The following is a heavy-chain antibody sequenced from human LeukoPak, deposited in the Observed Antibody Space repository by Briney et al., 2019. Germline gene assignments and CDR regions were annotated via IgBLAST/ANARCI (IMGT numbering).Heavy chain of an antibody. CDR1: GGSISSYY. J-gene: IGHJ6*03. CDR2: IYYSGST. CDR3: ARDSSGNYYYYMDV. Sequence: SEALSLTCTVSGGSISSYYWSWIRQPPGKGLEWIGYIYYSGSTNYNPSLKSRVTISVDTSKNQFSLKLSSVTAADTAVYYCARDSSGNYYYYMDVWGKGTTVTISS. D-gene: IGHD1-26*01. V-gene: IGHV4-59*12.